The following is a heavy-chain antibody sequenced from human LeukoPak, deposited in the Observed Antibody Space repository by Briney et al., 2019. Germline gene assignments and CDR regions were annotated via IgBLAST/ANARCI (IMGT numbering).Heavy chain of an antibody. V-gene: IGHV4-39*01. CDR3: ARARGGSGSYEFDY. CDR1: GGSISSSSYY. Sequence: SETLSLTCTVSGGSISSSSYYWVWIRQPPGKGLEWIGSIYYSGNTYYNPSLKSRVTISVDTSKNQFSLKLTSVTAADTAVYYCARARGGSGSYEFDYWGQGTLVTVSS. J-gene: IGHJ4*02. CDR2: IYYSGNT. D-gene: IGHD3-10*01.